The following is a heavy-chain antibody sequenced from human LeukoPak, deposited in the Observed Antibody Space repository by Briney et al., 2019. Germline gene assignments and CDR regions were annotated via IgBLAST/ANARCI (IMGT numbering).Heavy chain of an antibody. CDR1: GYPFTSYG. D-gene: IGHD4-11*01. CDR2: ISTYNGDT. V-gene: IGHV1-18*01. CDR3: ARDEDYKIDY. Sequence: ASVKVSCKASGYPFTSYGISWVRQAPGQGLEWMAWISTYNGDTKYAQKFQGRVTMTTDTSTSTADMELRSLRSDDTAVYYCARDEDYKIDYWGLGTLVTVSS. J-gene: IGHJ4*02.